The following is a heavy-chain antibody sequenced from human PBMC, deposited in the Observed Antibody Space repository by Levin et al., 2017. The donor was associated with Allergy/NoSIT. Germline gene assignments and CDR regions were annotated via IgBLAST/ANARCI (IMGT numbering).Heavy chain of an antibody. CDR2: ISFSSSYM. CDR1: GFTFSSFS. V-gene: IGHV3-21*06. CDR3: ATNKVLYPMTHYKY. D-gene: IGHD4/OR15-4a*01. J-gene: IGHJ4*02. Sequence: GESLKISCEASGFTFSSFSMTWVRQAPGKGLEWVSSISFSSSYMHYADSVKGRFTISRDNTRSSLYLQMNSLRDEDTAVYYCATNKVLYPMTHYKYWGQGILVTGSS.